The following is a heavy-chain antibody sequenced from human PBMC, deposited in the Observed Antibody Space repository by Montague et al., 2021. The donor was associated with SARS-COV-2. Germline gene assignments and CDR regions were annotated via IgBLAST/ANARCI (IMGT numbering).Heavy chain of an antibody. CDR3: ARSHYSVSWCPD. D-gene: IGHD5/OR15-5a*01. CDR1: GGSFSGYF. J-gene: IGHJ4*02. CDR2: ISYTGHT. Sequence: SESLSLTYAIYGGSFSGYFWSWIRQSPGKGLEWIGEISYTGHTRYNPSLQSRVSISGDSSENQFSLTLTSVTAADTAVYYCARSHYSVSWCPDWGQGTPVTVSS. V-gene: IGHV4-34*01.